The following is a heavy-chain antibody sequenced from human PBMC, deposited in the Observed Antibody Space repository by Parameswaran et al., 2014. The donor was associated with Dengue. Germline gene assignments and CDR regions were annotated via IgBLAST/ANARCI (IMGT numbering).Heavy chain of an antibody. V-gene: IGHV3-74*01. J-gene: IGHJ6*02. Sequence: VRQAPGKGLMWVSRLNSAGSSTSYADSVKGRFTISRDNARNTLYLQMNTLRDEDTAVYYCARLDYHNYYGMDVWGQGTTVTVSS. CDR2: LNSAGSST. D-gene: IGHD3-9*01. CDR3: ARLDYHNYYGMDV.